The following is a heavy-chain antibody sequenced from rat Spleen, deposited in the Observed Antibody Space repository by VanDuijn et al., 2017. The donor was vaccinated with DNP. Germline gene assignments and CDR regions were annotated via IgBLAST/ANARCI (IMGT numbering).Heavy chain of an antibody. CDR1: GFTFSDYA. D-gene: IGHD1-4*01. J-gene: IGHJ2*01. CDR3: ATGTRNY. V-gene: IGHV5S10*01. Sequence: EVQLVESGGGLVQPGNSLKLSCAASGFTFSDYAMAWVRQSPKKGLEWVATIIYDGSSTYYRDSVKGRFTISRDNAKSTLYLQMDSLRSEDTATYYCATGTRNYWGQGVMVTVSS. CDR2: IIYDGSST.